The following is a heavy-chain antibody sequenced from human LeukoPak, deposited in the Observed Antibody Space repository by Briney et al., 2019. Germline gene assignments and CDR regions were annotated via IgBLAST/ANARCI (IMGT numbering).Heavy chain of an antibody. Sequence: GQSLKCSCKVSGYSFITYWIAWVRQMPGKGLEWMGIIYPYDSDTKYSPSFQGQVTISADKSISTAYLQWSSLKPSDTAMYYCARPQDGTFVFDIWGPGTPVTVSS. CDR2: IYPYDSDT. CDR1: GYSFITYW. V-gene: IGHV5-51*01. J-gene: IGHJ3*02. CDR3: ARPQDGTFVFDI.